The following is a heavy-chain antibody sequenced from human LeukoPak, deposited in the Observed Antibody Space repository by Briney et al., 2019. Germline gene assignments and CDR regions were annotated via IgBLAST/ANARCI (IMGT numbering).Heavy chain of an antibody. CDR1: GFTFGTYT. CDR3: ARGKTSQNIVTRKTYNWFDP. D-gene: IGHD2/OR15-2a*01. V-gene: IGHV3-21*01. J-gene: IGHJ5*02. CDR2: ISSSSRYI. Sequence: GGSLRLSCAASGFTFGTYTLNWVRQAPGKGLEWVSSISSSSRYIYYADSVKGRFTISRDNAKNSLYLQMKSLRAEDTAVYYCARGKTSQNIVTRKTYNWFDPWGQGTLVTVSS.